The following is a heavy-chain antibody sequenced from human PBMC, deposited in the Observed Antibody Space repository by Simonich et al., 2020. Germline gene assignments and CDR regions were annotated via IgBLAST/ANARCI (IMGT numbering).Heavy chain of an antibody. CDR3: ARANERDY. Sequence: EVQLVESGGGLVKPGGSLRLSCAASGFTFSSYSMNWVRQAPGKGLEGVSSIISSSSYMYSADSVKGRFTISRDNAKNSLYLQMNSLRAEDTAVYYCARANERDYWGQGTLVTVSS. CDR2: IISSSSYM. J-gene: IGHJ4*02. V-gene: IGHV3-21*01. D-gene: IGHD1-1*01. CDR1: GFTFSSYS.